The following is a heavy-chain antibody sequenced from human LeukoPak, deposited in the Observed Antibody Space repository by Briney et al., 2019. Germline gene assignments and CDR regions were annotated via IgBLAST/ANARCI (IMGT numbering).Heavy chain of an antibody. V-gene: IGHV4-4*07. Sequence: SSETLSLTCTVSGGSISGYYWSWIRQPAGKGLEWIGRIYTSGSTHYNPSLKSRVTMSVDTSKNQFSLKLSSVTAADTAVYYCARDGQYYFDYWGQGTLVTVSS. CDR3: ARDGQYYFDY. CDR2: IYTSGST. CDR1: GGSISGYY. J-gene: IGHJ4*02. D-gene: IGHD6-19*01.